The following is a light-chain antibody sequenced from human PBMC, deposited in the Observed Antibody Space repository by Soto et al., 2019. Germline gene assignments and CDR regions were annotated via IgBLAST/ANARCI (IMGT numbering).Light chain of an antibody. CDR3: QQYGSSPLIS. V-gene: IGKV3-20*01. Sequence: GLSQSPDTLSLSLWEGATRAGRTSQSVSSYLAWYQQKPGQAPRLLISDATNRATGIPDRFSGSGSGRVFTLTISGLEPEDFAVYYCQQYGSSPLISFGQGTRRRL. CDR1: QSVSSY. J-gene: IGKJ5*01. CDR2: DAT.